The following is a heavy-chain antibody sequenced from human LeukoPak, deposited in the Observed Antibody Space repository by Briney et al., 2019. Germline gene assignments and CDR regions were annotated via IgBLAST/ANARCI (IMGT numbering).Heavy chain of an antibody. CDR3: AELGITMIGGV. CDR2: ISSSGSTM. J-gene: IGHJ6*04. V-gene: IGHV3-48*04. D-gene: IGHD3-10*02. CDR1: GFTFSSYW. Sequence: GGSLRLSCAASGFTFSSYWMSWVRQAPGKGLEWVSYISSSGSTMYYADSVKGRFTISRDNAKNSLYLQMNSLRAEDTAVYYCAELGITMIGGVWGKGTTVTISS.